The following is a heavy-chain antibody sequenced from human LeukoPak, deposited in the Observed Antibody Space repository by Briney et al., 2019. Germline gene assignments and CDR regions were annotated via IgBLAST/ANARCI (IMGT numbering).Heavy chain of an antibody. V-gene: IGHV4-59*07. CDR2: INYSGST. J-gene: IGHJ5*02. CDR1: GVSISPFY. Sequence: PSDTLSLTCTVSGVSISPFYWSWIQQSPGKGLEWLAYINYSGSTNYNPSLRSRVTISLDASKNQFSLKLTSVTAADTAVYYCARGARWWGSWGQGTLVTVSS. D-gene: IGHD2-15*01. CDR3: ARGARWWGS.